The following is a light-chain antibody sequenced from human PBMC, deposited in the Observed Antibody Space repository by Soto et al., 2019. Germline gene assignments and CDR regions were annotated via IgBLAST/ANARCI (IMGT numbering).Light chain of an antibody. CDR3: CSYAGSFIFV. J-gene: IGLJ1*01. V-gene: IGLV2-11*01. Sequence: QSGLTQPRSVSVAPGQSVTISCTGTSSDIGNYNYVSWYQQYPGKAPKLIIYDVSKRPSGIPDRFFGSKFGNTASLTISGLQAEDEADYYCCSYAGSFIFVFGTGTKVTVL. CDR2: DVS. CDR1: SSDIGNYNY.